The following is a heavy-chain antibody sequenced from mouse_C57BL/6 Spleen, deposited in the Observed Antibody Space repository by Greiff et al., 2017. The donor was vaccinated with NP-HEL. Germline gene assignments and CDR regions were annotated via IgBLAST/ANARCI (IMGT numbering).Heavy chain of an antibody. Sequence: QVQLQQSGAELVKPGASVKISCKASGYAFSSYWMNWVKQRPGKGLEWIGQIYPGDGDTNYNGKFKGKATLTADKSSSTAYMQLSSLTSEDSAVYFCVYSNHVRLGYYFDYWGQGTTLTVSS. CDR2: IYPGDGDT. CDR3: VYSNHVRLGYYFDY. CDR1: GYAFSSYW. J-gene: IGHJ2*01. V-gene: IGHV1-80*01. D-gene: IGHD2-5*01.